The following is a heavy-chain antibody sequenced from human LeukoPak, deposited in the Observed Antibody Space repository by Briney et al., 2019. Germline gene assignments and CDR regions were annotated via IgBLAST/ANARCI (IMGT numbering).Heavy chain of an antibody. V-gene: IGHV3-23*01. J-gene: IGHJ6*02. Sequence: GGSLRLSCAASGFTVNNYAMSWVRQAPGKWLEWVSAISGSGGATYYADSVKGRFTISRDNSKNSLFLHMNSLRVEDPAVYYCAKAPAAATKYYYGMDVWGQGTTVTVSS. CDR1: GFTVNNYA. CDR3: AKAPAAATKYYYGMDV. CDR2: ISGSGGAT. D-gene: IGHD6-13*01.